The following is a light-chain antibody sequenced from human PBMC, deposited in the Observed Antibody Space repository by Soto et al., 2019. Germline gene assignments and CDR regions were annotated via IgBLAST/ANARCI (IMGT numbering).Light chain of an antibody. CDR3: TSYAGRNNFV. CDR1: SSDVGGYNY. V-gene: IGLV2-8*01. CDR2: EVS. Sequence: QSVLTQPPSASGSHGQSVTISCTGTSSDVGGYNYVTWYQQHPGKAPKLMIYEVSKRPSGVPDRFSGSKSGNTASLTVSGLQAEDEADYYCTSYAGRNNFVFGTGTKVTVL. J-gene: IGLJ1*01.